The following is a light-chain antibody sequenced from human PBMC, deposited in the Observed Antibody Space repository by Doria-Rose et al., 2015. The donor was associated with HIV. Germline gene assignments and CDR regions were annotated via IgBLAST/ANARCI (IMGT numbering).Light chain of an antibody. V-gene: IGKV3-20*01. CDR1: QRAKSSY. CDR2: DAS. CDR3: QQYGTSRGT. J-gene: IGKJ5*01. Sequence: EIVMTQSPGTLSLSPGERASLSCRASQRAKSSYLAWYQQKPGQAPRLLNYDASTRATGIPDRFSGSGSGTGFTLTISRLEPEDVAVYYCQQYGTSRGTFGQGTRLEIK.